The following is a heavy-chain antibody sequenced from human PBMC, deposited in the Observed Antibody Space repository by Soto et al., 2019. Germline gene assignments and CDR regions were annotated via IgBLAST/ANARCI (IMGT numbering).Heavy chain of an antibody. J-gene: IGHJ6*02. Sequence: QVQLVQSGAEVKKPGSSVKVSCKASGGTLSSYAITWVRQAPGQGLEWMGGILPTFGTTDYAQKFQGRVTITADKSTRTAYMELRSLRSEDTAVFYCASGTGYATRMVPYYYGLDVWGQGTTVTVSS. CDR3: ASGTGYATRMVPYYYGLDV. D-gene: IGHD5-12*01. CDR2: ILPTFGTT. CDR1: GGTLSSYA. V-gene: IGHV1-69*06.